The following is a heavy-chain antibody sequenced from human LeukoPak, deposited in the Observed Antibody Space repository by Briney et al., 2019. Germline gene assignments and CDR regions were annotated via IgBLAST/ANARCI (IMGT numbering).Heavy chain of an antibody. J-gene: IGHJ4*02. CDR1: GFTFSSYS. CDR2: ISSSSSYV. CDR3: ARGDYYDSSGFGY. Sequence: GGSLRLSCAASGFTFSSYSMNWVRQAPGKGLEWVSSISSSSSYVYYADSVKGQFTISRDNAKNSLYLQMNSLRAEDTAVYYCARGDYYDSSGFGYWGQGTLVTVSS. D-gene: IGHD3-22*01. V-gene: IGHV3-21*01.